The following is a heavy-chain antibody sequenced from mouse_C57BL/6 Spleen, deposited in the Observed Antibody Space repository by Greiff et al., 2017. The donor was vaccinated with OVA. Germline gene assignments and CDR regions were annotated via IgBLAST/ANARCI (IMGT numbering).Heavy chain of an antibody. V-gene: IGHV10-1*01. CDR3: AAQARYYAMDY. Sequence: DVKLVESGGGLVQPKGSLKLSCAASGFSFNTYAMNWVRQAPGKGLEWVARIRSKSNNYATYYADSVKDRFTISRDDSESMLYLQMNNLKTEDTAMYYCAAQARYYAMDYWGKGTSVTVSS. CDR1: GFSFNTYA. CDR2: IRSKSNNYAT. D-gene: IGHD3-2*02. J-gene: IGHJ4*01.